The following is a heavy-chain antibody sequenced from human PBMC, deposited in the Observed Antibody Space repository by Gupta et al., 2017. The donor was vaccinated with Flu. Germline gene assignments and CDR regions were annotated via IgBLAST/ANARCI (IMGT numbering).Heavy chain of an antibody. CDR2: MSWNSGSI. CDR3: AKDMGIAVAGEFGPYFDS. CDR1: ALPFDDYA. Sequence: EVQLVESGGGMVQPGRSLRLPCAASALPFDDYAMHWVRTAPGKGLEWVSGMSWNSGSIGYADSVKGRFTISRDNAKNSLYLQMNSLRAEDTALYYCAKDMGIAVAGEFGPYFDSWGQGTLVTVSS. V-gene: IGHV3-9*01. D-gene: IGHD6-19*01. J-gene: IGHJ4*02.